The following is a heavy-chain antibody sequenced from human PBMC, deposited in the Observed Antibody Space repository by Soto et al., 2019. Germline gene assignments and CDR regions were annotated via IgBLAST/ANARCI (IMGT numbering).Heavy chain of an antibody. J-gene: IGHJ4*02. CDR1: GGSISSGDYY. D-gene: IGHD2-21*02. CDR2: IYYSGST. CDR3: AREVVTRWGFFDY. V-gene: IGHV4-30-4*01. Sequence: SETLSLTXTVSGGSISSGDYYWSWIRQPPGKGLEWIGYIYYSGSTYYNPSLKSRVTISVDTSKNQFSLKLSSVTAADTAVYYCAREVVTRWGFFDYWGQGTLVTVSS.